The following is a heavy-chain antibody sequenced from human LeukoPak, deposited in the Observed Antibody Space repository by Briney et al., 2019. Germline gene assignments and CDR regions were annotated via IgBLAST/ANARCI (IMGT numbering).Heavy chain of an antibody. CDR2: ISGSGGRT. CDR3: AKNFVGTYCGVDCYSDAFDI. D-gene: IGHD2-21*02. V-gene: IGHV3-23*01. J-gene: IGHJ3*02. CDR1: GFTFSSYA. Sequence: HPGGPLRLSCAASGFTFSSYAMSWVRQATGKGLEWVSAISGSGGRTYYADSVKGRFTISRDNSKNTLYLQMNSLRAEDTAVYYCAKNFVGTYCGVDCYSDAFDIWGQGTMVTVSS.